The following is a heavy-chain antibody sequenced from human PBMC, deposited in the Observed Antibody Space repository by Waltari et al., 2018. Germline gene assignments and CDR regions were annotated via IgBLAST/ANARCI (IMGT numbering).Heavy chain of an antibody. CDR2: IYTSGST. V-gene: IGHV4-61*09. D-gene: IGHD1-26*01. CDR3: ARAGGGWVLDY. Sequence: QVQLQESGPGLVKPSQTLSLTCTVSGGSISSGSDYWSWIRQPAGKGLEWIGYIYTSGSTNYNPSLKSRVTISVDTSKNQFSLKLSSVTAADTAVYYCARAGGGWVLDYWGQGTLVTVSS. CDR1: GGSISSGSDY. J-gene: IGHJ4*02.